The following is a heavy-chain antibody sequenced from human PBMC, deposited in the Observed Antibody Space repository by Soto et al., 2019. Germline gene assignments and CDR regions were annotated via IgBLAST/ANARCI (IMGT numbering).Heavy chain of an antibody. J-gene: IGHJ6*02. CDR2: MNPNSGNT. CDR3: ARGRSYDFWSGYYDRAYYYYGMDV. CDR1: GYTFTSYD. V-gene: IGHV1-8*01. Sequence: GASVKVSCKASGYTFTSYDINWVRQATGQGLECMGWMNPNSGNTGYAQKFQGRVTMTRNTSISTAYMELSSLRSEDTAVYYCARGRSYDFWSGYYDRAYYYYGMDVWGQGTTVTVSS. D-gene: IGHD3-3*01.